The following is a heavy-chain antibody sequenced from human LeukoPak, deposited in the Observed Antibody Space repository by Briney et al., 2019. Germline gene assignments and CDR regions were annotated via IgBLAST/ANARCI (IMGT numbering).Heavy chain of an antibody. CDR2: IYYSGST. J-gene: IGHJ4*02. D-gene: IGHD6-19*01. CDR3: ARVKSPQPVAGTQNFDY. CDR1: GGSISSSSYY. V-gene: IGHV4-39*07. Sequence: SETLSLTCTVSGGSISSSSYYWGWIRQPPGKGLEWIGSIYYSGSTYYNPSLKSRVTISVDTSKNQFSLKLSSVTAADTAVYYCARVKSPQPVAGTQNFDYWGQGTLVTVSS.